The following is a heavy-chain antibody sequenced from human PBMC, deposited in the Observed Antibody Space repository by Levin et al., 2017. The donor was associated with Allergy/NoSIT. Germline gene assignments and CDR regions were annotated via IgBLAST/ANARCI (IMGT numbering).Heavy chain of an antibody. V-gene: IGHV4-34*01. CDR1: GGSFSGYY. J-gene: IGHJ3*02. CDR3: ARSPILGYCSGGSCQGAFDI. D-gene: IGHD2-15*01. Sequence: SETLSLTCAVYGGSFSGYYWSWIRQPPGKGLEWIGEINHSGSTNYNPSLKSRVTISVDTSKNQFSLKLSSVTAADTAVYYCARSPILGYCSGGSCQGAFDIWGQGTMVTVSS. CDR2: INHSGST.